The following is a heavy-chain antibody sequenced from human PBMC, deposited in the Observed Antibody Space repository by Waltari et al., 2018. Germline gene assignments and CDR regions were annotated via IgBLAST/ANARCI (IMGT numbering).Heavy chain of an antibody. D-gene: IGHD6-6*01. CDR1: RFTFVPSW. V-gene: IGHV3-74*01. CDR2: INRDGSTI. CDR3: ARVRLAHYDYFGFDV. J-gene: IGHJ6*02. Sequence: EVQLVESGGGLVQPGGSLRLAFEASRFTFVPSWIHWVRQVPGKGLGWVVRINRDGSTINYADSVKGRFTISRDNAKNTVYLQMKSLRVEDTAVYFCARVRLAHYDYFGFDVWGQGTTVTVSS.